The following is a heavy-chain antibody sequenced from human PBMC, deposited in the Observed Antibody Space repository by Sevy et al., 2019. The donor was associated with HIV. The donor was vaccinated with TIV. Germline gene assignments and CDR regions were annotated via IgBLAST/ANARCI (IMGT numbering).Heavy chain of an antibody. D-gene: IGHD6-19*01. J-gene: IGHJ6*02. CDR3: ARKYSSGWYEYYYYGMDV. V-gene: IGHV3-7*01. Sequence: GSLRLSCAASGFTFSSYWMSWVRQAPGKGLEWVANIKQDGSEKYYVDSVKGRFTISRDNAKNSLYLQMNSLRAEDTAVYYCARKYSSGWYEYYYYGMDVWGQGTTVTVSS. CDR1: GFTFSSYW. CDR2: IKQDGSEK.